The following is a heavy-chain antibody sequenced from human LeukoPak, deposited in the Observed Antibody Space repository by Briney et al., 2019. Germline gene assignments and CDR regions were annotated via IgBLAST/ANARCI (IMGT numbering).Heavy chain of an antibody. J-gene: IGHJ5*02. CDR1: GFTFSSYA. CDR3: AKEPREYCSTTSCPNWIDP. CDR2: IRESGGDT. D-gene: IGHD2-2*01. V-gene: IGHV3-23*01. Sequence: PGGSLRLSCAASGFTFSSYAKSWLRDAPGRALEWVSYIRESGGDTYYADSVKGRFTISGDNSKNTLYLQMSSLRVEDTAVYYCAKEPREYCSTTSCPNWIDPWGQGTLVTVSS.